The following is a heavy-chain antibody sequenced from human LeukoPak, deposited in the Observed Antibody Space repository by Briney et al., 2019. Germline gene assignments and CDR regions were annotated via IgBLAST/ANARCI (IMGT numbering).Heavy chain of an antibody. CDR1: GFTFSNYG. V-gene: IGHV3-30*18. J-gene: IGHJ4*02. CDR2: MSYDGSNK. Sequence: PGGSLRLSCAASGFTFSNYGMHWVRQAPGKGLEWVAVMSYDGSNKYYADSVKGRFTIFRDNSKNTLYLQMNSLRAEDTAVYYCAKGAPYYSTLDYWGQGTLVTVSS. D-gene: IGHD3-22*01. CDR3: AKGAPYYSTLDY.